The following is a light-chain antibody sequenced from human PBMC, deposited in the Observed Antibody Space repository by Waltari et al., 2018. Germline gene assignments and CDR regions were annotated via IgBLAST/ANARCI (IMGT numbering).Light chain of an antibody. J-gene: IGKJ1*01. Sequence: EIVMTQTPATLSVSPGESATLFCRASQSVTTNLAWYVQKPGQAPRILIYGASARATGGPARFTGGSYGTEFTLTISSLQSEDFAVYYCQQYEKWPRTFGQGTKVEIK. CDR1: QSVTTN. V-gene: IGKV3-15*01. CDR2: GAS. CDR3: QQYEKWPRT.